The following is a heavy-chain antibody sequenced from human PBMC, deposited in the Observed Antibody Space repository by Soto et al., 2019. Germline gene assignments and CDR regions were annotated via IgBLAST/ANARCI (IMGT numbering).Heavy chain of an antibody. CDR3: ARVYSLVIDGMDV. V-gene: IGHV1-18*01. CDR2: ITTYNGDT. J-gene: IGHJ6*02. Sequence: QVQLVQSGAEVKKPGASVKVPCKASGYTFTSYAISWVRQAPGQGLEWIGWITTYNGDTNYAQKLQGRVTMTTDTSTTTAYMELRSLRSDDTAVYYCARVYSLVIDGMDVWGQGTTVTVAS. CDR1: GYTFTSYA. D-gene: IGHD2-21*01.